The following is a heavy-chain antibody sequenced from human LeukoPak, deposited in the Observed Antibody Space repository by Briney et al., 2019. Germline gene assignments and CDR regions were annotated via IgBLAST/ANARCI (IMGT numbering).Heavy chain of an antibody. CDR2: IYYSGST. V-gene: IGHV4-59*01. J-gene: IGHJ4*02. Sequence: SETLSLTCTVSGGSISSYYWSWIRQPPGKGLEWIGYIYYSGSTNYNPSLKGRVTISVDTSKNQFSLKLSSVTAADTAVYYCARDRYDSSGYDYWGQGTLVTVSS. D-gene: IGHD3-22*01. CDR1: GGSISSYY. CDR3: ARDRYDSSGYDY.